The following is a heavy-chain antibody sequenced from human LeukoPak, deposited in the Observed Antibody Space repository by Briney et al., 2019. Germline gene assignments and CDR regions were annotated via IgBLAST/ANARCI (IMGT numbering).Heavy chain of an antibody. V-gene: IGHV3-48*03. D-gene: IGHD6-19*01. CDR3: ALLAVASYFDY. CDR2: IGSSGTTI. J-gene: IGHJ4*02. Sequence: PGGSLRLSCAVSGFPFSVYEMNWVRQAPGKGLEWVSNIGSSGTTIYYADSVRGRFSISRDNAKSSLYLQMNSLRVEDTAVYYCALLAVASYFDYWGQGALVTVSS. CDR1: GFPFSVYE.